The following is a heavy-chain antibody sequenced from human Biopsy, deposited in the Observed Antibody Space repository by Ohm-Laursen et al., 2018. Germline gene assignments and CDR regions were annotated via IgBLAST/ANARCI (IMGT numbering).Heavy chain of an antibody. Sequence: SVKVSCKTSGYNFTGYYIHWVRQAPGEGLEWMGGIIAVSGLVNYAPKFQGRVSITADKSTTTAYMELSNLKSEDTAVYYCATPFQYYDSWGGYPPFDHWGQGTLVTVSS. CDR3: ATPFQYYDSWGGYPPFDH. CDR1: GYNFTGYY. V-gene: IGHV1-69*10. J-gene: IGHJ4*02. CDR2: IIAVSGLV. D-gene: IGHD3-3*01.